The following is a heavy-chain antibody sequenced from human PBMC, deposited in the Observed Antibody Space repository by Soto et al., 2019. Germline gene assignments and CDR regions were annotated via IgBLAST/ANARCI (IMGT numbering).Heavy chain of an antibody. Sequence: QVQLVESGGGVVQPGRSLRLSCAASGFTFSSYGMHWVRQAPGKGLEWVAVISYDGSNKYYADSVKGRFTISRDNSKNTLYLQMNSLRAEDTAVYYCAKDVDIVVVPAAMGDYYYYSMDVWGQGTTVTVSS. D-gene: IGHD2-2*01. CDR2: ISYDGSNK. CDR1: GFTFSSYG. J-gene: IGHJ6*02. CDR3: AKDVDIVVVPAAMGDYYYYSMDV. V-gene: IGHV3-30*18.